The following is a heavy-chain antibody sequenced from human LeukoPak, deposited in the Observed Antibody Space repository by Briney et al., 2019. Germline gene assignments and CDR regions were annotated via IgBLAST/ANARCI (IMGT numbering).Heavy chain of an antibody. V-gene: IGHV3-21*01. CDR1: GFTFSTYG. CDR2: ISSGSTYI. CDR3: ARDFDG. J-gene: IGHJ4*02. Sequence: GGSLRLSCAASGFTFSTYGMNWVRQAPGKGLEWVSSISSGSTYIYYADSVKGRFTISRDDAKNSLYLQMNSLRVEDTAVYYCARDFDGWGQGTLVTVSS.